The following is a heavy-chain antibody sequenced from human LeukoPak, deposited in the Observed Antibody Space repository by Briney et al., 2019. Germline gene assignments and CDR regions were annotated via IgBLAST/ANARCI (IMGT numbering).Heavy chain of an antibody. Sequence: PRASVKVSCKASGYTFTGHYMHWVRQAPGQGLEWMGWINPNSGGTSYAQKFQGRVTMTRDTSISTAYMELSRLRSDDTAVYYCASTYGDYDPYFDYWGQGTLVTVSS. D-gene: IGHD4-17*01. CDR1: GYTFTGHY. CDR3: ASTYGDYDPYFDY. J-gene: IGHJ4*02. V-gene: IGHV1-2*02. CDR2: INPNSGGT.